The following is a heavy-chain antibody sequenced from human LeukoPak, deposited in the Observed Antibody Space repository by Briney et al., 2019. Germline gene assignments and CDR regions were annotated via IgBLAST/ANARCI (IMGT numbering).Heavy chain of an antibody. V-gene: IGHV3-15*01. J-gene: IGHJ4*02. CDR1: GFTFSNAW. D-gene: IGHD3-16*02. CDR2: IKSKTDGGTT. Sequence: GGSLRLSCAASGFTFSNAWMSWVRQAPGKGLGWVGRIKSKTDGGTTDYAAPVKGRFTISRDDSKNTLYLQMNSLKTEDTAVYYCTTDDYVWGSYRSYWGQGTLVTVSS. CDR3: TTDDYVWGSYRSY.